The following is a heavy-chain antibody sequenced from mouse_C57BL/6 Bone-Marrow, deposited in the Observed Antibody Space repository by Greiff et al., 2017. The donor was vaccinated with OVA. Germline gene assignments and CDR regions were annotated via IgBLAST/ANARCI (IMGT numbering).Heavy chain of an antibody. CDR1: GYTFTSYW. CDR2: IHPSDSDT. J-gene: IGHJ1*03. Sequence: QVQLQQPGAELVKPGASVKVSCKASGYTFTSYWMHWVKQRPGQGLEWIGRIHPSDSDTNYNQKFKGKATLTVDKSSSTAYMQLRSLTSEDSAVYYCAITLLLRQFPHWGTGTTVTVSS. D-gene: IGHD1-1*01. V-gene: IGHV1-74*01. CDR3: AITLLLRQFPH.